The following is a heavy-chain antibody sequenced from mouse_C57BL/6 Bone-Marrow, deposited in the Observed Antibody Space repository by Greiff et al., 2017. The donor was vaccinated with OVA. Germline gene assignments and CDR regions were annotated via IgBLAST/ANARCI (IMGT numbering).Heavy chain of an antibody. CDR2: IDPSDSET. V-gene: IGHV1-52*01. D-gene: IGHD1-1*01. J-gene: IGHJ2*01. CDR1: GYTFTSYW. Sequence: QVQLQQPGAELVRPGSSVKLSCKASGYTFTSYWMHWVKQRPIQGLEWIGNIDPSDSETHYNQKFKDKATLTVDKSSSTAYMQLSSLTSEDSAVYYCARSLFWDYYGSSFYFDYWGQGTTLTVSS. CDR3: ARSLFWDYYGSSFYFDY.